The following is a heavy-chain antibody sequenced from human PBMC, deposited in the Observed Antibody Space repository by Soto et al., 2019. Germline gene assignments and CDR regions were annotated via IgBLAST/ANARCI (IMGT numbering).Heavy chain of an antibody. CDR1: GFTFSSYA. CDR3: AKRAWGSGREGFYFDY. Sequence: GGSLRLSCAASGFTFSSYAMSWVRQAPGKGLEWVSAISGSGGSTYYADSVKGRFTISRDNSKNTLYLQMNSLRAEDTAVYYCAKRAWGSGREGFYFDYWGQGTLVTVSS. V-gene: IGHV3-23*01. J-gene: IGHJ4*02. D-gene: IGHD2-15*01. CDR2: ISGSGGST.